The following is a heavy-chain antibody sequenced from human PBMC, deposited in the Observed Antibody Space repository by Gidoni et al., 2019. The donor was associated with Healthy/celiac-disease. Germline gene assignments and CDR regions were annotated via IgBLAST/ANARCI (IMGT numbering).Heavy chain of an antibody. V-gene: IGHV4-31*03. D-gene: IGHD6-19*01. CDR2: IYYSGST. CDR3: ARSSGYSSGWYTPYYYYYGMDV. CDR1: GGSISSGGYY. J-gene: IGHJ6*02. Sequence: VQLQESGPGLVRPSQTLSLTCTVSGGSISSGGYYWSWIRQHPGKGLEWLGYIYYSGSTYYNPSLKSRVTISVDTSKNQFSLKLSSVTAADTAVYYCARSSGYSSGWYTPYYYYYGMDVWGQGTTVTVSS.